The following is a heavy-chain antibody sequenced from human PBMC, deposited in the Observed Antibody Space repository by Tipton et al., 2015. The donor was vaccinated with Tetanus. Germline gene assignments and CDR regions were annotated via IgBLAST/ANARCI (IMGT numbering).Heavy chain of an antibody. CDR2: IYDSGST. Sequence: LRLSCAVSGGSISSGDYSWSWIRQPPGKGLEWIGYIYDSGSTYYNPSLKSRVTISEDRSKNQISLRLRSVTAADTAVYYCARAAGFLGLTHDFWGRGTLVSVSS. V-gene: IGHV4-30-2*01. J-gene: IGHJ4*02. CDR3: ARAAGFLGLTHDF. D-gene: IGHD2/OR15-2a*01. CDR1: GGSISSGDYS.